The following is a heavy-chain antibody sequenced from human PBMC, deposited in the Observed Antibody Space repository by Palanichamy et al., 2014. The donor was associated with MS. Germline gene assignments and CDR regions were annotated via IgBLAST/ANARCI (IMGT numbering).Heavy chain of an antibody. CDR1: GFTFSSYA. Sequence: GFTFSSYAMHWVRQAPGKGLEWGAVISYDGSNKYYADSVKGRFTISRDNSKNTLYLQMNSLRVEDTAVYYCARASSSNYYYYMDVWGKGTTVTVSS. CDR2: ISYDGSNK. CDR3: ARASSSNYYYYMDV. D-gene: IGHD6-6*01. J-gene: IGHJ6*03. V-gene: IGHV3-30-3*01.